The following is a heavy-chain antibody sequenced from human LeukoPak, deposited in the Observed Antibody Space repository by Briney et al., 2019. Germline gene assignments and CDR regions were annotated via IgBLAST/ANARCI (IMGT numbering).Heavy chain of an antibody. D-gene: IGHD3-9*01. J-gene: IGHJ3*01. CDR1: GYTFTSYD. V-gene: IGHV1-8*01. Sequence: ASVKVSCKASGYTFTSYDINWVRQATGQGLEWMGWMNPNSGNTGYAQKFQGRVTMTRNTSISTAYMELRSLTSEDTAVYYCARGRESSKLTSGFQSFDWLSDSFDLWGQGTIVTVSS. CDR2: MNPNSGNT. CDR3: ARGRESSKLTSGFQSFDWLSDSFDL.